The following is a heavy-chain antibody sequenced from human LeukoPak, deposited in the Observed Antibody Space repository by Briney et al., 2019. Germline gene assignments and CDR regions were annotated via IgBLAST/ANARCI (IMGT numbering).Heavy chain of an antibody. CDR3: VRGGGYGSGSYRDI. V-gene: IGHV3-20*04. D-gene: IGHD3-10*01. J-gene: IGHJ3*02. CDR2: INWNGGST. CDR1: GFTFDDYG. Sequence: PGGSLRLSCAASGFTFDDYGMSWVRQAPGKGLGWVSGINWNGGSTGYADSVKGRFTISRDNAKNSLYLQMNSLSAEGTALYCCVRGGGYGSGSYRDIWGQGTMVTDSS.